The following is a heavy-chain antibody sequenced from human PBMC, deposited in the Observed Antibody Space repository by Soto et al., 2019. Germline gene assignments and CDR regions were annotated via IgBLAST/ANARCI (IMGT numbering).Heavy chain of an antibody. CDR1: GFTFSNYV. CDR2: IPYDGSNK. J-gene: IGHJ6*03. Sequence: QVQLVESGGDVVQPGRSLRLSCAASGFTFSNYVMHWVRQAPGKGLEWVAVIPYDGSNKYYADSVKGRFTISRDNSKNTLSLQMNSLRAEDTAVYYCATGDSVVYGVYYYDMDVWGKGTTVTVSS. D-gene: IGHD2-15*01. V-gene: IGHV3-30*03. CDR3: ATGDSVVYGVYYYDMDV.